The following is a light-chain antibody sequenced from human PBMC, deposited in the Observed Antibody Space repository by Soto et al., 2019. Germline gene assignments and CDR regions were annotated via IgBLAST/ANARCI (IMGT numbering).Light chain of an antibody. J-gene: IGKJ4*01. CDR1: QSVLYSSNNKNY. Sequence: DIVMTQSPDSLAVSLGERATINCKSSQSVLYSSNNKNYLAWYQQKPGQPPKLLIYWASTRESGVPDRFSGSGSGTDFTLTISSLQAEDVAVYFCQQYYSPPLTFGGGTKVEL. CDR3: QQYYSPPLT. V-gene: IGKV4-1*01. CDR2: WAS.